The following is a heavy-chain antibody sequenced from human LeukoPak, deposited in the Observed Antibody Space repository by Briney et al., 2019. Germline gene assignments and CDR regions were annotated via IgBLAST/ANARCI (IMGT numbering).Heavy chain of an antibody. Sequence: MASETLSLTCTVSGGSISSYYWSWIRQPPGKGLEWIGYIYYSGSTYYNPSLKSRVTISVDTSKNQFSLKLSSVTAADTAVYYCARDRGDSTFDYWGQGTLVTVSS. J-gene: IGHJ4*02. CDR1: GGSISSYY. V-gene: IGHV4-59*12. D-gene: IGHD4-17*01. CDR2: IYYSGST. CDR3: ARDRGDSTFDY.